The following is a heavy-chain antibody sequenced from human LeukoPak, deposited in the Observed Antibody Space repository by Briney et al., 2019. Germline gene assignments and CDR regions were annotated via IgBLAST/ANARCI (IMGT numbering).Heavy chain of an antibody. V-gene: IGHV4-59*01. CDR1: GGSISSYY. J-gene: IGHJ4*02. CDR2: IYYSGST. Sequence: SETLSLTCTVSGGSISSYYWSWIRQPPGKGLEWIGNIYYSGSTNYNPSLKSRVTISVDTSKNQFSLKLSSVTAADTAVYYCARGLSSTYYYDSSGYYPRGVFDYWGQGTLVTVSS. CDR3: ARGLSSTYYYDSSGYYPRGVFDY. D-gene: IGHD3-22*01.